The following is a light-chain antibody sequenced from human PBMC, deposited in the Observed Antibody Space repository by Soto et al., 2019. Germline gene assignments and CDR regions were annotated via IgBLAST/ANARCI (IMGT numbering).Light chain of an antibody. CDR2: EVS. CDR1: SSDVGGYNY. CDR3: SSYTSSNTVI. V-gene: IGLV2-14*01. J-gene: IGLJ2*01. Sequence: QSVLTQPASVSGSPGQSITISCTGTSSDVGGYNYVSWYQQYPGKAPKLMIYEVSNRPSGVSNHFSASKSGNTASLTISGLQAEDEADYYCSSYTSSNTVIXGGGTQLTV.